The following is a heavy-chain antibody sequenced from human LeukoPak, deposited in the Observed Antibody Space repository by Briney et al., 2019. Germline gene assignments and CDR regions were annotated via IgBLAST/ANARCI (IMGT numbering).Heavy chain of an antibody. V-gene: IGHV4-39*07. D-gene: IGHD2-2*01. Sequence: SETLSLTCTVSGGSISSSSYYWGWIRQPPGKGLEWIGSIYYSGSTYYNPSLKSRVTISVDTSKNQFSLKLSSVTAADTAVYYCARRDKVPAARLVLRWFDPWGQGTLVTVSS. CDR3: ARRDKVPAARLVLRWFDP. CDR1: GGSISSSSYY. CDR2: IYYSGST. J-gene: IGHJ5*02.